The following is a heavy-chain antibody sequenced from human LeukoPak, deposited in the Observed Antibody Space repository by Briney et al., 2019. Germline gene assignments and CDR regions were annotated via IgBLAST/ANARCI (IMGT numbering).Heavy chain of an antibody. J-gene: IGHJ5*02. D-gene: IGHD6-13*01. V-gene: IGHV4-38-2*02. Sequence: SETLSLTCTVSGYSISSGYYWGWIRQPPGKGLEWIGSIYHSGSTYYNPSLKSRFTISVDTSKNQFSLKLSSVTAADTAVYYCARGYSSSWYLNWFDPWGQGTLVTVSS. CDR3: ARGYSSSWYLNWFDP. CDR1: GYSISSGYY. CDR2: IYHSGST.